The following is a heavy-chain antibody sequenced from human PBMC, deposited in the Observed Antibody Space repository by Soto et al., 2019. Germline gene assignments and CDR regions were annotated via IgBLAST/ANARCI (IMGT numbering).Heavy chain of an antibody. V-gene: IGHV4-59*08. CDR1: GGSISSYY. Sequence: SETLSLTCTVSGGSISSYYWSWIRQPPGKGLEWIGYIYYSGSTNYNPSLKSRVTISVDTSKNQFFLKPSSVTAADTAVYYCARRWGSAADYWGQGTQVTVSS. CDR3: ARRWGSAADY. J-gene: IGHJ4*02. CDR2: IYYSGST. D-gene: IGHD2-15*01.